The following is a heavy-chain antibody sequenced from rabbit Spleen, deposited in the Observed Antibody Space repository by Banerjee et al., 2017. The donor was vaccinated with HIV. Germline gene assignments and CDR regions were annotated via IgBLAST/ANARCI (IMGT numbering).Heavy chain of an antibody. CDR3: ARDSATSFSSYGMDL. D-gene: IGHD1-1*01. CDR1: GFSFTSNYY. Sequence: QEQLVESGGGLVQPEGSLTLTCTASGFSFTSNYYMCWVRQAPGKGLEWIACIDTDSSGFTYFASWAKGRFTISKTSSTTVTLQVTSLTAADTATYFCARDSATSFSSYGMDLWGPGPWSPS. J-gene: IGHJ6*01. V-gene: IGHV1S45*01. CDR2: IDTDSSGFT.